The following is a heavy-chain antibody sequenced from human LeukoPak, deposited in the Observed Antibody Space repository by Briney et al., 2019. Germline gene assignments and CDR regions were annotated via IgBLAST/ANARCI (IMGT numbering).Heavy chain of an antibody. CDR2: IYHSGST. Sequence: SETLSLTCTVSGYSISSGYYWGWIRQPPGKGPEWIGSIYHSGSTYYNPSLKSRVTISVDTSKNQFSLKLSSVTAADTAVYYCARVPFDYWGQGTLVTVSS. V-gene: IGHV4-38-2*02. J-gene: IGHJ4*02. CDR1: GYSISSGYY. CDR3: ARVPFDY.